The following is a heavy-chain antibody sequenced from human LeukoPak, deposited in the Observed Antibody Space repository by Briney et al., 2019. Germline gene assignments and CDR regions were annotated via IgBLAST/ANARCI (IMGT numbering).Heavy chain of an antibody. V-gene: IGHV1-18*01. D-gene: IGHD6-25*01. J-gene: IGHJ4*02. Sequence: ASVKVSCKTSGYTFTTYGITWVRQAPGQGLEWMGWISTYNGNTNYAQMLQGRVTMTRNTSISTAYMEMSSLRSDDTAVYYCVRGAKCSGADCDSTKEYVYYFDYWGQGTLVTVSS. CDR1: GYTFTTYG. CDR3: VRGAKCSGADCDSTKEYVYYFDY. CDR2: ISTYNGNT.